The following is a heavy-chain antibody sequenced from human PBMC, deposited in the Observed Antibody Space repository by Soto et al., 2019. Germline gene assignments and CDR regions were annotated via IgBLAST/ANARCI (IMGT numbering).Heavy chain of an antibody. CDR2: ISYDGSNK. CDR3: AKCPGEWGGYFDY. Sequence: RLSCAASGFTFISYGMHWVRQAPVKGLEWVAVISYDGSNKYYADSVKGRFTISRDNSKNTLYLQMNSLRAEDTAVYYCAKCPGEWGGYFDYWDQGTLVTFSS. J-gene: IGHJ4*02. D-gene: IGHD3-10*01. CDR1: GFTFISYG. V-gene: IGHV3-30*18.